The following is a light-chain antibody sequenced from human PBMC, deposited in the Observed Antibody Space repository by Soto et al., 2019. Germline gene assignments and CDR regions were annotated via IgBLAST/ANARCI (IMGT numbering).Light chain of an antibody. J-gene: IGLJ3*02. CDR1: SSDIGSNF. Sequence: QSVLTQPPSVSAAPGQKVTISCSGGSSDIGSNFVSWYQQFPGTAPKLVIYDNNKRPSGIPDRFSASKSGTSATLGITGLQPGDEAVYYCGTWNSVMRARVFGGGTKLTVL. CDR2: DNN. V-gene: IGLV1-51*01. CDR3: GTWNSVMRARV.